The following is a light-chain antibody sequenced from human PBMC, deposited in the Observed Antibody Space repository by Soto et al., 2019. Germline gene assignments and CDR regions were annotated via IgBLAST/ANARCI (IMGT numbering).Light chain of an antibody. CDR3: NSYTARGTRI. CDR1: SSDVAAYKS. CDR2: DVN. V-gene: IGLV2-14*01. Sequence: HSVLTQPASVSGSPGPTITISCTGTSSDVAAYKSVSWYQHHPCKVPKLIIYDVNIPPSGVSDRFSGSQSGNTAALTISGLQGEDEADYYCNSYTARGTRIFGAGTKLTVL. J-gene: IGLJ2*01.